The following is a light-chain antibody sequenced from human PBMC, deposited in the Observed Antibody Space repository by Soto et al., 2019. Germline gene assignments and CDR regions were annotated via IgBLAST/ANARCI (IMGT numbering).Light chain of an antibody. CDR2: DVS. V-gene: IGKV3-15*01. J-gene: IGKJ5*01. CDR3: QQYNNWPFS. Sequence: EIVLTQSPATLSLSPGERSTLSCRAGQGVTTNFAWYQQKSGQSPRLLIYDVSIRATGVPARFSCTGSETDFTLTISGLQSEESAVYVCQQYNNWPFSFGQGTRLEIK. CDR1: QGVTTN.